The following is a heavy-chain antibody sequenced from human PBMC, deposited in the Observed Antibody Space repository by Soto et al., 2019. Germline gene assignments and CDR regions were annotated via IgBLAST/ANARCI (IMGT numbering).Heavy chain of an antibody. D-gene: IGHD6-19*01. CDR1: GFTFSSYG. J-gene: IGHJ3*02. CDR2: ISYDGSNK. CDR3: AKLYSSGWYGDAFDI. Sequence: GGSLRLSCAASGFTFSSYGMHWVRQAPGKWLEWVAVISYDGSNKYYADSVKGRFTISRDNSKNTLYLQMNSLRAEDTAVYYCAKLYSSGWYGDAFDIWGQGXTVTVSS. V-gene: IGHV3-30*18.